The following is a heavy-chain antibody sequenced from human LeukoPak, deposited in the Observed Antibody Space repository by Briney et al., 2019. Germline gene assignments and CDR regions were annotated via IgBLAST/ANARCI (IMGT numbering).Heavy chain of an antibody. Sequence: GESLKISFKGSGYSFTSYRIGWVRPMPGKGVEWMGIIYPGDSDTRYSPSFQGQVTISADKSISTAYLQWSSLKASDTAMYYCARHDSYGGNPFDYWGQGTLVTVSS. J-gene: IGHJ4*02. V-gene: IGHV5-51*01. D-gene: IGHD4-23*01. CDR1: GYSFTSYR. CDR3: ARHDSYGGNPFDY. CDR2: IYPGDSDT.